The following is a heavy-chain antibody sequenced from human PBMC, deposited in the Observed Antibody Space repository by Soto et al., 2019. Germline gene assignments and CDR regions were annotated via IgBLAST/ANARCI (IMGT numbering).Heavy chain of an antibody. D-gene: IGHD3-9*01. V-gene: IGHV3-74*01. CDR1: GFSFRSYW. CDR2: ISGDGSST. CDR3: ARDLRGYYGMDV. Sequence: GGSLRLSCAASGFSFRSYWMHWVRQGPGKRLMWVSRISGDGSSTSYADSVRGRITISRDNARNTLYLQVNSLRAEDTAVYYCARDLRGYYGMDVWGQGTTVTVSS. J-gene: IGHJ6*02.